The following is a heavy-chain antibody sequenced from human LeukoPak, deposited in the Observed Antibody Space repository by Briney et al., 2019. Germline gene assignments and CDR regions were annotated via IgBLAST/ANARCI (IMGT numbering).Heavy chain of an antibody. V-gene: IGHV1-46*01. Sequence: ASVKVSCKASGYTFTSYYMHWVRQAPGQGLKWMGIINPSGGSASYAQKFQGRVTMTRDTSTSTVYMELSSLTSEGTAVYYCARVGTTGIAARTFDYWGQGTLVTVSS. J-gene: IGHJ4*02. D-gene: IGHD6-6*01. CDR2: INPSGGSA. CDR1: GYTFTSYY. CDR3: ARVGTTGIAARTFDY.